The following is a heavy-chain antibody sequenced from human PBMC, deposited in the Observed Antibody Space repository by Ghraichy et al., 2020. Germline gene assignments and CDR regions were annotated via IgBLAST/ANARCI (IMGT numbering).Heavy chain of an antibody. CDR1: GGSISSSSYY. CDR3: ARHKRAAAGRSNWFDP. J-gene: IGHJ5*02. D-gene: IGHD6-13*01. Sequence: SETLSLTCTVSGGSISSSSYYWGWIRQPPGKGLEWIGSIYYSGSTYYNPSLKSRVTISVDTSKNQFSLKLSSVTAADTAVYYCARHKRAAAGRSNWFDPWGQGTLVTVSS. V-gene: IGHV4-39*01. CDR2: IYYSGST.